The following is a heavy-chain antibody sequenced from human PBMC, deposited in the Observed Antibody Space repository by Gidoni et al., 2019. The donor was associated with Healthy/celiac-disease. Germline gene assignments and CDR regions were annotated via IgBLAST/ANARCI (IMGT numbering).Heavy chain of an antibody. J-gene: IGHJ4*02. D-gene: IGHD5-12*01. CDR3: AREYIVATISREPLDY. V-gene: IGHV3-11*06. CDR2: ISSSSSYT. Sequence: QVQLVESGGGLVKPGGSLRLSCAAPGFTFSDYYMSWIRQAPGKGLEWVSYISSSSSYTNYADSVKGRFTISRDNAKNSLYLQMNSLRAEDTAVYYCAREYIVATISREPLDYWGQGTLVTVSS. CDR1: GFTFSDYY.